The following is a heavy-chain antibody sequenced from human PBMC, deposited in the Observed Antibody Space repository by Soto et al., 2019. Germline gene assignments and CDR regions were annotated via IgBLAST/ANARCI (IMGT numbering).Heavy chain of an antibody. D-gene: IGHD2-15*01. J-gene: IGHJ4*02. CDR1: GFTFSSYA. CDR3: AKEVWDIVVVVAAHDGDS. Sequence: EVQLLESGGGLVQPGGSLRLSCAASGFTFSSYAMSWVRQAPGKGLEWVSAISGSGDSTHYADSVKGRFTISRDNSKSTLYLQMNNLRADDTAVYYCAKEVWDIVVVVAAHDGDSWGQGTLVTVSS. CDR2: ISGSGDST. V-gene: IGHV3-23*01.